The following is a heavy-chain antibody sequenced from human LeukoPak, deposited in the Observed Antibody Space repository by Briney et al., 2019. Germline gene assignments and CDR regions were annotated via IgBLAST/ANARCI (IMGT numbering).Heavy chain of an antibody. Sequence: GGSLRLSCAASGFTFCNAWMSWVRQAPGKGLEWVGRIKSKTDGGTTDYAAPVKGRFTISRDDSKNTLYLQMNSLKTEDTAVYYCTTEPGHHEPDAFDIWGQGTMVTVSS. D-gene: IGHD1-14*01. J-gene: IGHJ3*02. CDR3: TTEPGHHEPDAFDI. CDR1: GFTFCNAW. V-gene: IGHV3-15*01. CDR2: IKSKTDGGTT.